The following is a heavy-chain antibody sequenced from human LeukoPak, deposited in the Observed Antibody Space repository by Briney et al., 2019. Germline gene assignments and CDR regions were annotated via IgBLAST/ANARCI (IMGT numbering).Heavy chain of an antibody. J-gene: IGHJ4*02. V-gene: IGHV3-23*01. Sequence: PGGSLRLSCVVSGISLTNYAMTWVRQAAGKWLEWVSYISERGGSTTYADSVKGRFTISRETSLNSLYLQMNNLRAEDTALYFCAKRGVVIRGLLVIGYHQEAYHYDFWGQGVLVTVSS. CDR1: GISLTNYA. CDR3: AKRGVVIRGLLVIGYHQEAYHYDF. CDR2: ISERGGST. D-gene: IGHD3-10*01.